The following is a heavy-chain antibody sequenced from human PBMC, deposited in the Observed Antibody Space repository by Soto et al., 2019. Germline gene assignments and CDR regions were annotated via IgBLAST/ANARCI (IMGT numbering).Heavy chain of an antibody. CDR3: ARVGESKYRNLYYYYYYGMDV. CDR1: GGSISSSNW. V-gene: IGHV4-4*03. Sequence: KLPETLSLTCAVSGGSISSSNWWSWVRQPPGKGLEWIGEIYHSGSTNYNPSLKSRVTISVDKPKNQFSLKLSSVTAADTAVYYCARVGESKYRNLYYYYYYGMDVWGQGTTVTVSS. J-gene: IGHJ6*02. CDR2: IYHSGST. D-gene: IGHD1-26*01.